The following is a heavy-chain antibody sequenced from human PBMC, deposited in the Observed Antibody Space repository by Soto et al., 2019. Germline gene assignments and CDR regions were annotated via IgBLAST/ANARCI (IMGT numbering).Heavy chain of an antibody. V-gene: IGHV3-30*03. CDR3: ARRIPVSGPYGAFDL. D-gene: IGHD6-13*01. CDR2: ISHDGDNQ. J-gene: IGHJ3*01. Sequence: GGSLRLSCVASGFTFSNFAMYWVRQAPGKGLEWVALISHDGDNQYYADSLKGRFTVSRDNSKSTLYLQMTSPRPDDTAIYYCARRIPVSGPYGAFDLWGQGTMVTGSS. CDR1: GFTFSNFA.